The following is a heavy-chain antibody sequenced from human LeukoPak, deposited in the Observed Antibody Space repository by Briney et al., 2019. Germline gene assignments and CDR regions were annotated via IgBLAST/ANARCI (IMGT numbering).Heavy chain of an antibody. Sequence: SQTLSLTCTVSGGSISSGSYYWSWIRQPAGKGLEWIGRIYTSGSTNYNPSLKSRVTISVDTSKNQFSLKLSSVTAADTAVYYCARGYYDSSGYESWGQGTLVTVSS. CDR3: ARGYYDSSGYES. D-gene: IGHD3-22*01. V-gene: IGHV4-61*02. CDR2: IYTSGST. J-gene: IGHJ4*02. CDR1: GGSISSGSYY.